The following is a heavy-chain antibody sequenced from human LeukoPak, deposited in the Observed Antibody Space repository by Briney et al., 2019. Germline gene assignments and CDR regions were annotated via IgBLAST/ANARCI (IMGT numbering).Heavy chain of an antibody. CDR1: GFTVSSNY. CDR3: ASLSMDAFDI. J-gene: IGHJ3*02. D-gene: IGHD2-21*01. CDR2: IYAGGST. Sequence: GGSLRLSCAASGFTVSSNYMTWVRQAPRKGLEWVSVIYAGGSTYYADSVKGRFTISRDNSKNTLYLQMNSLRAEDTAVYYCASLSMDAFDIWGQGTMVTVSS. V-gene: IGHV3-66*01.